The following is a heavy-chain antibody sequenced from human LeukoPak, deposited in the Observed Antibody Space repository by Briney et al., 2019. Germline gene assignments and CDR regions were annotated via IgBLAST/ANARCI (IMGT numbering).Heavy chain of an antibody. D-gene: IGHD1-1*01. CDR2: IYYNGNT. Sequence: PSETLSLTCIVSGDSISSSTFYWGWIRQPPGKGLEWIGSIYYNGNTYYNPSLRSRITISLDTSRDQSSLELSSVTAADTAVYYCARSIATTGTSHWGYWDQETLVTVSS. J-gene: IGHJ4*02. CDR3: ARSIATTGTSHWGY. V-gene: IGHV4-39*01. CDR1: GDSISSSTFY.